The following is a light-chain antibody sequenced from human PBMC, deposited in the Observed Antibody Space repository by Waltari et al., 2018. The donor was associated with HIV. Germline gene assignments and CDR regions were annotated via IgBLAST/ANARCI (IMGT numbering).Light chain of an antibody. CDR3: ASFTRDFTII. Sequence: SAVTQPASVSGFAGQSVTLSCSGTASAFGYSNFVFWYQQHPARVPKLLLFDVDSRASGIADRFSGSRSGNTASLTISGLQTEDEAIYYCASFTRDFTIIFGGGTRVTVL. V-gene: IGLV2-14*03. J-gene: IGLJ2*01. CDR1: ASAFGYSNF. CDR2: DVD.